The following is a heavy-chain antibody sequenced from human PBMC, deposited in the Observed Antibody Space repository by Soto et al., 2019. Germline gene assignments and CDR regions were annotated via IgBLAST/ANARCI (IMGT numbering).Heavy chain of an antibody. CDR3: ASGHDAYKVRY. D-gene: IGHD1-1*01. V-gene: IGHV4-31*01. CDR2: IYYTGNT. Sequence: QVQLQESGPGLVKPSQTLSLTCTVSGGSISSGGTGSYWTWIRQLPGKGLEWIGYIYYTGNTYYNXSXKXLPTISIDTSENQFSLKLTSVTAADTAVYFCASGHDAYKVRYWGQGTLVTVSS. CDR1: GGSISSGGTGSY. J-gene: IGHJ4*02.